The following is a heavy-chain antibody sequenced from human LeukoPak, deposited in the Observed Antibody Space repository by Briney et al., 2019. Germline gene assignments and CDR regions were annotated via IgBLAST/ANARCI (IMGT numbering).Heavy chain of an antibody. CDR3: AKTYSGSYWVGDYFDY. V-gene: IGHV3-7*01. CDR2: IKQDGSEK. J-gene: IGHJ4*02. CDR1: GFTFSSYW. Sequence: PGGSLTLSCAASGFTFSSYWMSWVRQAPGKGLEWVANIKQDGSEKYYVDSVKGRFTISRDNAKNSLYLQMHSLRAEDTAVYYCAKTYSGSYWVGDYFDYWGQGTLVTVSS. D-gene: IGHD1-26*01.